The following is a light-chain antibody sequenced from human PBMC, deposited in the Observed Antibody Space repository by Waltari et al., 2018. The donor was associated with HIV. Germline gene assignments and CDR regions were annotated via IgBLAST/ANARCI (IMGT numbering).Light chain of an antibody. CDR2: ANF. CDR3: QSFDISLMNWV. J-gene: IGLJ3*02. V-gene: IGLV1-40*01. Sequence: QSVLTQPPSVSGAPGQTATIPCTGSSSNIGAGSDVHWYQQLPGRAPRLMIHANFNRPPVVPVRFSVSKSGTLSSLTISVLQAEDDADYFCQSFDISLMNWVFGGGARVTVL. CDR1: SSNIGAGSD.